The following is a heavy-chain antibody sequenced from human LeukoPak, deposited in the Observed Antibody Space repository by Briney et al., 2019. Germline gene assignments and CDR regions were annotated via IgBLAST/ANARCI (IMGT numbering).Heavy chain of an antibody. CDR3: ARGERFLEWFYKEDYYYYGMDV. CDR2: IIPIFGTA. J-gene: IGHJ6*02. V-gene: IGHV1-69*13. Sequence: ASVKVSCKASGYTFISYAISWVRQAPGQGLEWMGGIIPIFGTANYAQKFQGRVTITADESTSTAYMELSSLRSEDTAVYYCARGERFLEWFYKEDYYYYGMDVWGQGTTVTVSS. D-gene: IGHD3-3*01. CDR1: GYTFISYA.